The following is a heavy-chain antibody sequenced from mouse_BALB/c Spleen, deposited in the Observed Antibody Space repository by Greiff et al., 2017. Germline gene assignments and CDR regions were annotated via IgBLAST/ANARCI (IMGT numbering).Heavy chain of an antibody. V-gene: IGHV5-6-5*01. CDR2: ISSGGST. CDR3: ARSRYGNYFFDY. CDR1: GFTFSSYA. D-gene: IGHD2-1*01. J-gene: IGHJ2*01. Sequence: EVKLVESGGGLVKPGGSLKLSCAASGFTFSSYAMSWVRQTPEKRLEWVASISSGGSTYYPDSVKCRFTISRDNDSNILYLQMSSLRSEDTAMYYCARSRYGNYFFDYWGQGTTLTVSS.